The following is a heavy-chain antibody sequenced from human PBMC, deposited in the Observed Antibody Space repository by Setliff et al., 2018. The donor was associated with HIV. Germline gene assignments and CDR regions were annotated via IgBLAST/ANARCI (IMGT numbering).Heavy chain of an antibody. CDR2: ISGSGGST. Sequence: PGGSLRLSCAASGFTFSSYAMSWVRQAPGKGLEWVSAISGSGGSTYYADSVKGRFTISRDNARNSLYLQMNSLRAEDTAVYYCARGLVDYYDSSGYDYWGQGTLVTVSS. D-gene: IGHD3-22*01. CDR1: GFTFSSYA. V-gene: IGHV3-23*01. CDR3: ARGLVDYYDSSGYDY. J-gene: IGHJ4*02.